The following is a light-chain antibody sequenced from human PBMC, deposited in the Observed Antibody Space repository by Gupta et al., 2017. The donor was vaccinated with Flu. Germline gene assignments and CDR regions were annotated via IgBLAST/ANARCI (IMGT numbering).Light chain of an antibody. CDR3: QQYNSYAGT. V-gene: IGKV1-5*03. CDR2: KAS. CDR1: QSISTY. J-gene: IGKJ2*01. Sequence: QMTQSPSTLSASVGDRVTITCRASQSISTYLAWYQQKPGKAPKLLIFKASSLESGVPSRFSGGGSGTEFTPTISSLQPDDIAIYYCQQYNSYAGTFGQGTKVEIK.